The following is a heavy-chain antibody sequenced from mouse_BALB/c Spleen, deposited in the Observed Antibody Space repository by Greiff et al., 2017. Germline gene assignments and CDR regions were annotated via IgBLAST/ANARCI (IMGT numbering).Heavy chain of an antibody. J-gene: IGHJ2*01. V-gene: IGHV5-12-2*01. D-gene: IGHD4-1*01. CDR3: ARQLGIYYFDY. CDR2: ISNGGGST. Sequence: EVKLMESGGGLVQPGGSLKLSCAASGFTFSSYTMSWVRQTPEKRLEWVAYISNGGGSTYYPDTVKGRFTISRDNAKNTLYLQLSSLKSEDTAMYYCARQLGIYYFDYWGQGTTLTVSS. CDR1: GFTFSSYT.